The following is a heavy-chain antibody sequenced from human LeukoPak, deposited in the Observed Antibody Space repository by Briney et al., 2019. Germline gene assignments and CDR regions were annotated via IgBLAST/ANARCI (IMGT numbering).Heavy chain of an antibody. CDR1: GFTFGGYG. J-gene: IGHJ6*04. Sequence: GGSLRLSCAASGFTFGGYGMHWVRQAPGKGLEWVTFIRSDGSNKYYADSVKGRFTTSRDNAKNSLYLQMNSLRAEDTAVYYCAELGITMIGGVWGKGTTVTISS. V-gene: IGHV3-30*02. CDR2: IRSDGSNK. D-gene: IGHD3-10*02. CDR3: AELGITMIGGV.